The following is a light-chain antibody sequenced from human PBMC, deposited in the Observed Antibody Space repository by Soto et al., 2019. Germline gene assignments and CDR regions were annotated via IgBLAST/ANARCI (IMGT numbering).Light chain of an antibody. CDR3: QQYNSYSWT. CDR2: KAS. Sequence: DIPINQSPFHPSSFLGGTITNPCRARPGFSNRFAWYQQKPGKAPKFLIYKASTLESGVPSRFSGSGSGTEFTLTISSLQPDDFATYYCQQYNSYSWTFGQGTKVEIK. CDR1: PGFSNR. J-gene: IGKJ1*01. V-gene: IGKV1-5*03.